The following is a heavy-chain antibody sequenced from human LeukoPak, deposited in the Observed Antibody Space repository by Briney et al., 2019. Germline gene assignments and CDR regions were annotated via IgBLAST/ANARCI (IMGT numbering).Heavy chain of an antibody. CDR3: ARFGGIDY. J-gene: IGHJ4*02. Sequence: SETLSLTCTVSGGSISSYCWSWIRQPPGKGLEWIGYIYYSGSTNYNPSLKSRVTISVDTSKNQFSLKLSSVTAADTAVYYCARFGGIDYWGQGTLVTVSS. V-gene: IGHV4-59*01. CDR2: IYYSGST. D-gene: IGHD3-10*01. CDR1: GGSISSYC.